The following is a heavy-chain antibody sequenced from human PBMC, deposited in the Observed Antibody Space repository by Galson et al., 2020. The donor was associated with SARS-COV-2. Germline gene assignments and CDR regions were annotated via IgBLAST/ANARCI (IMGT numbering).Heavy chain of an antibody. CDR2: IYISERT. D-gene: IGHD1-26*01. J-gene: IGHJ4*02. V-gene: IGHV4-61*02. Sequence: SETLSLTCTVSGGSISSSRYYWSWIRQPAGKGLEWIGRIYISERTNYNPSLKSRVTISADTSKNQFSLRLTSVTAADTAVYYCARESRWELYFDYWGQGSLVTVSS. CDR1: GGSISSSRYY. CDR3: ARESRWELYFDY.